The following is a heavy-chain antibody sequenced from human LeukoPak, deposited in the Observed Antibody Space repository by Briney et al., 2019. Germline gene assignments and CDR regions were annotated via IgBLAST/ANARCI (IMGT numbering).Heavy chain of an antibody. V-gene: IGHV3-30*18. D-gene: IGHD4-17*01. CDR1: GFTFSSYG. J-gene: IGHJ4*02. Sequence: GGSLRLSCAASGFTFSSYGMHWVRQAPGKGLEWVAVISYDGSNKYYADSVKGRFTISRDNSKNTLYLQMNSLRAEDTAVYYCAKEIWPTVTTPGHTHFDYWGQGTLVTVSS. CDR2: ISYDGSNK. CDR3: AKEIWPTVTTPGHTHFDY.